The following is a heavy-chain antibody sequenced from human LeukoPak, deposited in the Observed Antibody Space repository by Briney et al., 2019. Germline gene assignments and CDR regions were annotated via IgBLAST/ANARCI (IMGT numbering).Heavy chain of an antibody. Sequence: PSETLSLTCTVSGGSVSSSSYYWGWIRQPPGKGLEWIGEINHSGSTNYNPSLKSRVTISVDTSKNQFSLKLSSVTAADTAVYYCARGSQARWMVAATVGWFDPWGQGTLVTVSS. CDR3: ARGSQARWMVAATVGWFDP. V-gene: IGHV4-39*07. J-gene: IGHJ5*02. D-gene: IGHD2-15*01. CDR1: GGSVSSSSYY. CDR2: INHSGST.